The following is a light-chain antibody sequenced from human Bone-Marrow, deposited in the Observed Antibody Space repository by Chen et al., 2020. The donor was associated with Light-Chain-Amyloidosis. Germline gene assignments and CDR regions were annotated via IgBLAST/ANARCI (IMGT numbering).Light chain of an antibody. CDR1: NIGSTS. CDR2: DDS. CDR3: QVYDRSSDRSK. Sequence: SYVLTQPSSVSVAPGQTATIACGGNNIGSTSVNWYQQTPGQAPLLVVSDDSDRPSGIPERLSGSNSGTTATLTISRVEGGDEADYYCQVYDRSSDRSKFGGGTKLTVL. V-gene: IGLV3-21*02. J-gene: IGLJ3*02.